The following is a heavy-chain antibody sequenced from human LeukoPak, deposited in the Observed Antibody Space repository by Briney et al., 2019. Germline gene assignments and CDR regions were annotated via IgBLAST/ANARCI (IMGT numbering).Heavy chain of an antibody. Sequence: SSVTVSLKATVYTFTGYYIYWVRPAPGQGREWMGLINPDSGGTTYAHTSQGRVTMTRDTSISTAYMERSSLRSDATADYCCTRNSNTIAYCGGDCYSSDTWGQGTMVTVSS. CDR3: TRNSNTIAYCGGDCYSSDT. CDR1: VYTFTGYY. CDR2: INPDSGGT. D-gene: IGHD2-21*02. V-gene: IGHV1-2*02. J-gene: IGHJ3*02.